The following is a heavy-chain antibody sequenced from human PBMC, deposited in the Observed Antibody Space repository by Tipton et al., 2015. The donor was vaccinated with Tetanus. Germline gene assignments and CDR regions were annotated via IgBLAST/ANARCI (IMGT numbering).Heavy chain of an antibody. J-gene: IGHJ6*02. Sequence: TLSLTCGVFGASLSDNYWSWIRQSPGKGLEWIGEISHRGDTTYNPSLKSRVTISVDTSKNKFSLKLTSLTAADTALYHCARAQRWLPYYYAMDVWGQGAAVTVSS. V-gene: IGHV4-34*01. D-gene: IGHD4-23*01. CDR2: ISHRGDT. CDR1: GASLSDNY. CDR3: ARAQRWLPYYYAMDV.